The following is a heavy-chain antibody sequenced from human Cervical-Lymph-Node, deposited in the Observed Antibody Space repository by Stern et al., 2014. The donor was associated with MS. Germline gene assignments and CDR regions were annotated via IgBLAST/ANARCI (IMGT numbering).Heavy chain of an antibody. D-gene: IGHD2-2*01. CDR1: GYRFTSYW. CDR2: IYPGDSDP. CDR3: ARQAGTTSWSYFDF. Sequence: EVQLVQSGAEVKKPGESLKISCKTSGYRFTSYWIGWVRQMPGKGLEWMGIIYPGDSDPRDSPSFQGQVTISADKSISTAYLQWSSLKASDTAIYYCARQAGTTSWSYFDFWGQGTLVTVSS. J-gene: IGHJ4*02. V-gene: IGHV5-51*01.